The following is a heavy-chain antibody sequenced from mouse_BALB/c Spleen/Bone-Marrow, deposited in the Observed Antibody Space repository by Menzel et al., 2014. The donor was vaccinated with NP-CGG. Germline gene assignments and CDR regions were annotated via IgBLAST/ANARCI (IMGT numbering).Heavy chain of an antibody. CDR3: ERLNYYGNLFV. V-gene: IGHV4-1*02. CDR1: GFDFSRYW. Sequence: EVKLVESGGGLVQPGGSLKLSCAASGFDFSRYWMSWVRQAPGKGLEWIGEINPDSSTINYTPSLKDKFIISTDNSKNTLYLEMSKVRSEDTGLYYCERLNYYGNLFVWGAGTTVTVSS. CDR2: INPDSSTI. J-gene: IGHJ1*01. D-gene: IGHD1-1*02.